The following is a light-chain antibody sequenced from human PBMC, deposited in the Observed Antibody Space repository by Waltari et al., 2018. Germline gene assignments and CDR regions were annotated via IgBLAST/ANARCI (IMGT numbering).Light chain of an antibody. J-gene: IGLJ1*01. CDR2: GKN. Sequence: SSELNQDPAVSVALGQTVSITFQDDYLRTYYANWYQQNPGQAPVLVIYGKNNRPSGIPDRLSASSSGNTASLTIAGAQAEDEADYYCNSRDSSGNPYVFGSGTKVTVL. CDR3: NSRDSSGNPYV. V-gene: IGLV3-19*01. CDR1: YLRTYY.